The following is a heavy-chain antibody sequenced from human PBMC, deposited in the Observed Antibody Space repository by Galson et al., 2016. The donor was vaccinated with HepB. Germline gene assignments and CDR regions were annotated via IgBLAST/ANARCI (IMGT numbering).Heavy chain of an antibody. J-gene: IGHJ5*01. CDR2: ISGSRGGI. D-gene: IGHD2-21*02. Sequence: SLRLSCAASGFTFNDYAMSWVRQAPTKGLEWVSAISGSRGGIYYADSVKGRFTISRDNSKNTLYLQMNGLRAEDTALYYCAEGGDCTIFLWFDTWGRGTLVTVSS. CDR3: AEGGDCTIFLWFDT. V-gene: IGHV3-23*01. CDR1: GFTFNDYA.